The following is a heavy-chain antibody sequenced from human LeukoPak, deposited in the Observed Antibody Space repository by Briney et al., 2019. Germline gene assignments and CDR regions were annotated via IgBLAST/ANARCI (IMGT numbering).Heavy chain of an antibody. D-gene: IGHD3-22*01. Sequence: GGSLRLSCAASGFTFSSYGMHWVRQAPGKGLEWVAFIRYDGSNKYYADSVKGRFTISRDNSKNTLYLQMNSLRAEDTAVYYCAKAGSVGVYYYDSSGYYPLDYWGQGTLVTVSS. CDR3: AKAGSVGVYYYDSSGYYPLDY. CDR1: GFTFSSYG. V-gene: IGHV3-30*02. CDR2: IRYDGSNK. J-gene: IGHJ4*02.